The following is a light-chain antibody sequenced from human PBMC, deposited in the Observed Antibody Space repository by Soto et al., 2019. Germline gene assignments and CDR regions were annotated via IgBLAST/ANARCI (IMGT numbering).Light chain of an antibody. V-gene: IGKV3-11*01. Sequence: EIVLTQSPATLSLSPGERATLSCRASQSVSSYLAWYPQKPGQAPRLLIYDASNRSTGIPARFSVSGSGTDCTPTTCSRVPEDFAVYYGQPRSHWQGLTFGPGTKVDIK. CDR1: QSVSSY. CDR3: QPRSHWQGLT. J-gene: IGKJ3*01. CDR2: DAS.